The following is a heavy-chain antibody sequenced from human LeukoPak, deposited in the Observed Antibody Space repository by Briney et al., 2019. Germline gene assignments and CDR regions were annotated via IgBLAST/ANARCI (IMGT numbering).Heavy chain of an antibody. CDR1: GVSISSGGYS. CDR2: IYHSGST. D-gene: IGHD4-17*01. J-gene: IGHJ4*02. V-gene: IGHV4-30-2*01. CDR3: ARDRYGDHTYFDY. Sequence: PSETLSLTCAVSGVSISSGGYSWSWIRQPPGKGLEWIGYIYHSGSTYYNPSLKSRVTISVDRSKNQFSLKLSSVTAADTAVYYCARDRYGDHTYFDYWGQGTLVTVSS.